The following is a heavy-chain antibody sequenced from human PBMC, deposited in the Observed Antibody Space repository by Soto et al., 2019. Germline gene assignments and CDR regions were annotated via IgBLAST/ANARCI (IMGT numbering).Heavy chain of an antibody. D-gene: IGHD1-26*01. V-gene: IGHV3-74*03. CDR1: GFTFSICW. Sequence: GSLRLASEASGFTFSICWMHCVLQVPGKRPVWLARINEDGSTTTYADYVTGRFTISRDNDKNTLYLQLDSLTVEDSALYYCTRGPRPSSSGTGAYWGQGSLVTVSS. J-gene: IGHJ4*02. CDR3: TRGPRPSSSGTGAY. CDR2: INEDGSTT.